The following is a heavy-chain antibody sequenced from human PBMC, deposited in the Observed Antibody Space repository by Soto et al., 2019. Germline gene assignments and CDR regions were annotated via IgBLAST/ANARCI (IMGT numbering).Heavy chain of an antibody. Sequence: EVQLLESGGGLAQPGGSLRLSCEASGFTFSSFAMSWVRQAPGKGLEWVSGITASGGSTYYADSVKGRFTISRDNSKNTLYVQMNSLRAEDTAVYYCAKNKGGNIFHGMDVWGHGTTVSVSS. J-gene: IGHJ6*02. D-gene: IGHD3-9*01. V-gene: IGHV3-23*01. CDR1: GFTFSSFA. CDR3: AKNKGGNIFHGMDV. CDR2: ITASGGST.